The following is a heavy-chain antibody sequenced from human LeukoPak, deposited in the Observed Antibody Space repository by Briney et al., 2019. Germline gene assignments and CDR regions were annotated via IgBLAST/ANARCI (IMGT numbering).Heavy chain of an antibody. CDR2: ISGSGGST. Sequence: GGSLRLSCAASGFTFSSYGMHWVRQAPGKGLEWVSVISGSGGSTSYADSVKGRFTISRDNSKNTLYLQMNSLRAEDTAVYYCAKDRTAMDAYYYYGMDVWGQGTTVTVSS. V-gene: IGHV3-23*01. CDR3: AKDRTAMDAYYYYGMDV. D-gene: IGHD5-18*01. CDR1: GFTFSSYG. J-gene: IGHJ6*02.